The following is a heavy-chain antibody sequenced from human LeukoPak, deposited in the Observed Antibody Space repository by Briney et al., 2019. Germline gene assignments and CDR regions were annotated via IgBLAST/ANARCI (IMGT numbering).Heavy chain of an antibody. D-gene: IGHD3-22*01. CDR1: GFTFSSYW. CDR3: ATEDYYDSSGYYFDY. Sequence: GGSLRLSCAASGFTFSSYWMSWVRQAPGKGLEWVTNIKQDGSEKYYVDSVKGRFTISRDNAKNSLYLQMNSLRAEDTAVYYCATEDYYDSSGYYFDYWGQGTLVTVSS. J-gene: IGHJ4*02. CDR2: IKQDGSEK. V-gene: IGHV3-7*01.